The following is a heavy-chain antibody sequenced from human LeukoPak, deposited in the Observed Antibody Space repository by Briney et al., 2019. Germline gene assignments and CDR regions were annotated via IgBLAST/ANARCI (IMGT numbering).Heavy chain of an antibody. CDR1: GFTFSSSA. Sequence: GGSLRLSCAASGFTFSSSAMSWVRQAPGKGLEWVAVIWYDGSNKYYADSVKGRFTISRDNSKNTLYLQMNSLRAEDTAVYYCARAMVTFGGATTFDYWGQGTLVTVSS. CDR3: ARAMVTFGGATTFDY. D-gene: IGHD3-16*01. V-gene: IGHV3-33*08. J-gene: IGHJ4*02. CDR2: IWYDGSNK.